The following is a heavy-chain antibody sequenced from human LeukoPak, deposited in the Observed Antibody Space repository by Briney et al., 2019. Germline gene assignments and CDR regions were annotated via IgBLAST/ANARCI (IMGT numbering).Heavy chain of an antibody. J-gene: IGHJ4*02. CDR1: GFTVVSIY. Sequence: GGSLRLSCAASGFTVVSIYMTWVRQAPGKGLEWVSVIYPGGTTYYADSVKGRFTISRDNSKNTLYLQMNSLRAEDTAVYYCARGLPGYPLDYWGQGTLVTVSS. D-gene: IGHD4-11*01. CDR3: ARGLPGYPLDY. V-gene: IGHV3-53*01. CDR2: IYPGGTT.